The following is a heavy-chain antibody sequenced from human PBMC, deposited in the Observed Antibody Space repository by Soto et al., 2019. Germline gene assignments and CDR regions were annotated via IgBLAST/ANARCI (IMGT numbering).Heavy chain of an antibody. J-gene: IGHJ6*02. CDR3: ARIHFGDEPSYYYYGMDV. D-gene: IGHD4-17*01. Sequence: SETLSLTCTVSCGSFSSGDDYWRWGRKPPGKGLEWIGYIYYTGSTFNNPSLKSRVSISIDTSKTQFSLKLSSVTAADTAVYYCARIHFGDEPSYYYYGMDVWGQGTTVTVS. CDR2: IYYTGST. CDR1: CGSFSSGDDY. V-gene: IGHV4-30-4*01.